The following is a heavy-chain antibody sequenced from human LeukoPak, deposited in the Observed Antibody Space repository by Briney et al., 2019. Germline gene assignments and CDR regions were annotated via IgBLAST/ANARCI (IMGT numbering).Heavy chain of an antibody. D-gene: IGHD3-22*01. CDR1: GGTFSSYA. CDR3: ARDRPRITMIVVVGIDYYYGMDV. V-gene: IGHV1-69*13. Sequence: VASVKVSCKASGGTFSSYAISWVRQAPGQGLEWMGGIIPIFGTANYAQKFQGRVTITADESTSTAYMELSSLRSEDTAVYYCARDRPRITMIVVVGIDYYYGMDVWGQGTTVTVSS. J-gene: IGHJ6*02. CDR2: IIPIFGTA.